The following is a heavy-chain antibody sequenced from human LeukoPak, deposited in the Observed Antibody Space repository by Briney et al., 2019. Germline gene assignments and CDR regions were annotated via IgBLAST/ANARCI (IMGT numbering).Heavy chain of an antibody. CDR1: GGSISSYY. D-gene: IGHD6-19*01. J-gene: IGHJ4*02. CDR2: IYYSGST. V-gene: IGHV4-59*01. CDR3: ARVAVDTFDY. Sequence: PSETLSLTCTVSGGSISSYYWSWIRQPPGKGLEWIGYIYYSGSTNYNSSLKSRVTISVDTSKNQFSLKLSSVTAAETAVYYCARVAVDTFDYWGQGTLVTVSS.